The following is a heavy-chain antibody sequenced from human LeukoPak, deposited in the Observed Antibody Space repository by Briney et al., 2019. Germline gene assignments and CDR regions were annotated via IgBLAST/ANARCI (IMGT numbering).Heavy chain of an antibody. V-gene: IGHV3-48*03. CDR3: ARDSQNYYGPGSYYLRPDQFDY. J-gene: IGHJ4*02. CDR2: ISSSGSTI. D-gene: IGHD3-10*01. CDR1: GFTFSSYE. Sequence: GGSLRLSCAASGFTFSSYEMNWVRQAPGKGLEWVSYISSSGSTIYYADSVKGRFTISRDNAKNSLYLQMNSLRAEDAAVYYCARDSQNYYGPGSYYLRPDQFDYWGQGTLVTVSS.